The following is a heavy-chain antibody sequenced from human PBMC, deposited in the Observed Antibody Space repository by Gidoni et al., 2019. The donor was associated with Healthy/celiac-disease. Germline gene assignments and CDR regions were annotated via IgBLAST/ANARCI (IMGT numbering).Heavy chain of an antibody. CDR2: ISGSGGST. D-gene: IGHD5-18*01. CDR3: AGLLGVGYSYDDYYYGMDV. CDR1: GFTFSSYA. J-gene: IGHJ6*02. Sequence: EVQLLESGGGLVQPGGSLRLSCAASGFTFSSYAMRWVRQAPGKGLAWVSAISGSGGSTYYADSVKGRFTISRDNSKNTLYLQMNSLRAEDTAVYYCAGLLGVGYSYDDYYYGMDVWGQGTTVTVSS. V-gene: IGHV3-23*01.